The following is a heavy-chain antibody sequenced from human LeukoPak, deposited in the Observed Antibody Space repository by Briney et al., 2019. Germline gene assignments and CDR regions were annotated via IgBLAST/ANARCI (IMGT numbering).Heavy chain of an antibody. CDR3: ARAPYDSSGYWFDY. V-gene: IGHV4-38-2*02. CDR2: IYHSGST. J-gene: IGHJ5*01. Sequence: SETLSLTCSVSGYSITSGYFWGWIRQPPGKGLEWIGSIYHSGSTYYNPSLKSRVTISVDTSKNQFSLKLSSVTAADTAVYYCARAPYDSSGYWFDYWGQGTLVTVSS. D-gene: IGHD3-22*01. CDR1: GYSITSGYF.